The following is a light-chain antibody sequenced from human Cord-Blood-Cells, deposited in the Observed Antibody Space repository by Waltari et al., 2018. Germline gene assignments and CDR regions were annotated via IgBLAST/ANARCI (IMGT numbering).Light chain of an antibody. J-gene: IGKJ4*01. CDR3: QQSYSTPLT. V-gene: IGKV1-39*01. Sequence: DIQMTQSPCSLSASVGDRVTITCRASQSITSYLNWYQQKPEKAPKLLIYAASSLQSGVPSRFSGGGSGTDFTLTISSLQPEDFATYSCQQSYSTPLTFGGGTKVEIK. CDR2: AAS. CDR1: QSITSY.